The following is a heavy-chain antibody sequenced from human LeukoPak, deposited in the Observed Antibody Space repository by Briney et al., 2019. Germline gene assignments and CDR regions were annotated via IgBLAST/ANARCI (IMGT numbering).Heavy chain of an antibody. V-gene: IGHV4-61*01. CDR2: IYYSGST. D-gene: IGHD1-26*01. CDR3: ARDGIVGATSAFDI. J-gene: IGHJ3*02. CDR1: GGSVSSGSYY. Sequence: SETLSLTCTVSGGSVSSGSYYWSWIRQPPGKGLAWIGYIYYSGSTNYNPSLKSRVTISVDTSKNQFSLKLSSVTAADTAVYYCARDGIVGATSAFDIWGQGTMVTVSS.